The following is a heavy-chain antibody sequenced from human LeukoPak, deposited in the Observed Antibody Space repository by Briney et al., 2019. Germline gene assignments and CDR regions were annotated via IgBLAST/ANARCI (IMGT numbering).Heavy chain of an antibody. D-gene: IGHD6-13*01. J-gene: IGHJ4*02. Sequence: SETLSLTCTVSGGSVSDSNYYWGWVRQPPGKGLEWIGSVYYSGYTYDSPSLKSRVTMSVDASKHQFSLKLTSVTAADTSVYFCASSPGFGSSWYDYWGQGTLVSVSS. CDR3: ASSPGFGSSWYDY. V-gene: IGHV4-39*01. CDR2: VYYSGYT. CDR1: GGSVSDSNYY.